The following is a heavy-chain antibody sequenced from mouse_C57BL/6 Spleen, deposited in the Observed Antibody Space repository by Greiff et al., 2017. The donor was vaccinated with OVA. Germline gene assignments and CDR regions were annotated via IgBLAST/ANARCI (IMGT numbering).Heavy chain of an antibody. V-gene: IGHV5-6*02. J-gene: IGHJ2*01. CDR3: ARREVMATVVASFDY. D-gene: IGHD1-1*01. CDR2: ISSGGSYT. Sequence: DVMLVESGGDLVKPGGSLKLSCAASGFTFSSYGMSWVRQTPDKRLEWVATISSGGSYTYYPDSVKGRFTISRDNAKNTLYLQMSSLKSEDTAMYYCARREVMATVVASFDYWGQGTTLTVSS. CDR1: GFTFSSYG.